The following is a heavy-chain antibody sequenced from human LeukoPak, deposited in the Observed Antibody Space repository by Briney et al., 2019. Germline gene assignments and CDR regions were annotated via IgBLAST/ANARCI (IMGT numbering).Heavy chain of an antibody. V-gene: IGHV4-61*02. J-gene: IGHJ6*03. CDR3: AREEGSSSWYYYYYMDV. D-gene: IGHD6-13*01. CDR2: IYTSGST. Sequence: SETLSLTCTVSGGSISSGSYYWSWIRQPGGKGLEWIGRIYTSGSTNYNPSLKSRVTISVDTSKNQFSLKLSSVTAAATAVYYCAREEGSSSWYYYYYMDVWGKGTTVTISS. CDR1: GGSISSGSYY.